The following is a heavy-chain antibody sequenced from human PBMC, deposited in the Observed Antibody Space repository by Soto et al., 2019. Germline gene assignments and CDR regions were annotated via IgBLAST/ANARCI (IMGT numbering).Heavy chain of an antibody. Sequence: GESLKISCKGSGYSFTSYWIGWVRQMPGKGLEWMGIIYPGDSDTRYSPSFQGQVTISAAKSISTAYLQWSSLKASDTALYYCARQGCSGGSCYPNYYYYGMDVWGQGTTVTVSS. CDR2: IYPGDSDT. J-gene: IGHJ6*02. D-gene: IGHD2-15*01. CDR3: ARQGCSGGSCYPNYYYYGMDV. V-gene: IGHV5-51*01. CDR1: GYSFTSYW.